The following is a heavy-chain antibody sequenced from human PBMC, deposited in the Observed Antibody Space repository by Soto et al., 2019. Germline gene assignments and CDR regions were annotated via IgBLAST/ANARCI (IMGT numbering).Heavy chain of an antibody. J-gene: IGHJ6*02. D-gene: IGHD6-19*01. CDR3: ASQVQGGAVAGRNYYYGMDV. CDR1: GGSISSSSYY. V-gene: IGHV4-39*01. CDR2: IYYSGST. Sequence: SETLSLTCTVSGGSISSSSYYWGWIRQPPGKGLEWIGSIYYSGSTYYNPSLKSRVTISVDTSKNQFSLKLSSVTAADTAVYYCASQVQGGAVAGRNYYYGMDVWGQGTTVT.